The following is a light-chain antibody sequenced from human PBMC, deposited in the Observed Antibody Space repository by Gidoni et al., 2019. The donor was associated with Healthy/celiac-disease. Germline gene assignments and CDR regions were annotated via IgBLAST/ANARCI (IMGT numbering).Light chain of an antibody. Sequence: SYELTPPPSVSVSPGQQASITCSGDKLGDKYACWYQQKPGQSPVLVIYQDSKRLSGIPERFSGSNSGNTATLTISGTQAMDEADYYCQAWDSSTVVFGGGTKLTVL. J-gene: IGLJ2*01. CDR3: QAWDSSTVV. V-gene: IGLV3-1*01. CDR1: KLGDKY. CDR2: QDS.